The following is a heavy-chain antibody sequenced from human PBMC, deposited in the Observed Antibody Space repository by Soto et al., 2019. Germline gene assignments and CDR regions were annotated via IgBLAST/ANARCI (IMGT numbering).Heavy chain of an antibody. V-gene: IGHV3-30*18. Sequence: QVQLVESGGGVVQPGRSLRLSCAASGFTFSSYVIHWVRQAPGKGLEWVAVVSNDGGNKDYADSVKGRFTISRDNSKNTLYLQMNSLRAEDTAVYYCAKVLLTYTSGWYHPHFDYWGKGTLVTVSS. J-gene: IGHJ4*02. CDR3: AKVLLTYTSGWYHPHFDY. D-gene: IGHD6-19*01. CDR2: VSNDGGNK. CDR1: GFTFSSYV.